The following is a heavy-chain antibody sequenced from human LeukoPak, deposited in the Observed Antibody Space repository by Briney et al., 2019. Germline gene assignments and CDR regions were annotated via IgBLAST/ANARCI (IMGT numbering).Heavy chain of an antibody. CDR3: ARVGSGYSYVYFYYYGMDV. Sequence: SETLSLTCTVSGGSISSGGYYWSWIRQHPGKGLEWIGYIYYSGSTYYNPSLKSRVTISVDTSKNQFSLKLSSVTAADTAVYYCARVGSGYSYVYFYYYGMDVWGQGTTVTVSS. J-gene: IGHJ6*02. D-gene: IGHD5-18*01. CDR1: GGSISSGGYY. V-gene: IGHV4-31*03. CDR2: IYYSGST.